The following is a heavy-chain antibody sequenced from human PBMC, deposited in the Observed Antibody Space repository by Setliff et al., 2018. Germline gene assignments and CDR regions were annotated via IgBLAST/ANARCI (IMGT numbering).Heavy chain of an antibody. CDR3: AREGVHTWSSTDYHYYMDV. J-gene: IGHJ6*03. D-gene: IGHD2-21*01. CDR2: TIPMFGTT. Sequence: GASVKVSCKTSGYNFITTGISWVRQAPGQGLEWMGGTIPMFGTTNYARKFQGRVTIITDESTSTAYMELSSLTSEDTAVYYCAREGVHTWSSTDYHYYMDVWGRGTTVTVSS. V-gene: IGHV1-69*05. CDR1: GYNFITTG.